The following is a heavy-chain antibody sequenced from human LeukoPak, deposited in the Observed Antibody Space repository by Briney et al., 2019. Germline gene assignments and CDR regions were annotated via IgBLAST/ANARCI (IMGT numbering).Heavy chain of an antibody. Sequence: KASETLSLTCTVSGSSISSYYWSWIRQPAGKGLEWIGRIYTSGSTNYNPSLKSRVTISVDKSKNQFSLKLSSVTAADTAVYYCAREAGALRFLEWAYNWFDPWGQGTLVTVSS. J-gene: IGHJ5*02. V-gene: IGHV4-4*07. D-gene: IGHD3-3*01. CDR1: GSSISSYY. CDR2: IYTSGST. CDR3: AREAGALRFLEWAYNWFDP.